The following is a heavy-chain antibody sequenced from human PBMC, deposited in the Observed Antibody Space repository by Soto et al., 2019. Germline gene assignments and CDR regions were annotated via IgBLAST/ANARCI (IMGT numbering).Heavy chain of an antibody. CDR1: GFTFSSYA. D-gene: IGHD3-16*01. CDR2: ISGSGGST. V-gene: IGHV3-23*01. CDR3: AKDLYIAEDYYMDV. J-gene: IGHJ6*03. Sequence: GGSLRLSCAASGFTFSSYAMSWVRQAPGKGLEWVSAISGSGGSTYYADSVKGRFTISRDNSKNTLYLQMNSLRAEDTAVYYCAKDLYIAEDYYMDVWGKGTTVTVS.